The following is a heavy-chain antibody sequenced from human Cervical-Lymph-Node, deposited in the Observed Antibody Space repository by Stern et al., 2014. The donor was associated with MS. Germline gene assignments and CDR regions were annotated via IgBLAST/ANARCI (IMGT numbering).Heavy chain of an antibody. CDR1: GFTFSSYG. CDR2: IWYDGSNK. V-gene: IGHV3-33*01. CDR3: ARDNDIVVLPAALDY. D-gene: IGHD2-2*01. J-gene: IGHJ4*02. Sequence: VQLVESGGGVVQLGRSLRLSCAVSGFTFSSYGMHWVRQGTGKGLEWVAVIWYDGSNKYYADSVRGRFTISRDNSKNTLYLQMNTLRAEDTAVYYCARDNDIVVLPAALDYWGQGTLVTVSS.